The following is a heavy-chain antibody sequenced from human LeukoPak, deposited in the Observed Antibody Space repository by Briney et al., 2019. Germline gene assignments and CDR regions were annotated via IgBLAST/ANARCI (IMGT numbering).Heavy chain of an antibody. D-gene: IGHD4-17*01. J-gene: IGHJ6*03. CDR1: GGSISSSSYY. Sequence: SETLSLTCTVSGGSISSSSYYWGWIRQPPGKGLEWIGEINHSGSTNYNPSLKSRVTISVDTSKNQFSLKLSSVTAADTAVYYCARVPGATVTTRLYYYYMDVWGKGTTVTVSS. V-gene: IGHV4-39*07. CDR2: INHSGST. CDR3: ARVPGATVTTRLYYYYMDV.